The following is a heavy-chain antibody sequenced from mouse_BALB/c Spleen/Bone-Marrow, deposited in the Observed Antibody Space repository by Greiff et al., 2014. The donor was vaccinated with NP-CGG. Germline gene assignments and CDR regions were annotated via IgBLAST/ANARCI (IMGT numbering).Heavy chain of an antibody. Sequence: QVQLQPSGGGLGKPGASVKLSCQASGYNFTSYYMYWGEQRPGQGLEWIGEIKPSNGGTNSNEKFKSKATLTVDKSSSTAYMQLSSLTSEDSAVYYCTREGDSPFAYWGQGTLVTVSA. V-gene: IGHV1S16*01. D-gene: IGHD2-13*01. CDR2: IKPSNGGT. J-gene: IGHJ3*01. CDR1: GYNFTSYY. CDR3: TREGDSPFAY.